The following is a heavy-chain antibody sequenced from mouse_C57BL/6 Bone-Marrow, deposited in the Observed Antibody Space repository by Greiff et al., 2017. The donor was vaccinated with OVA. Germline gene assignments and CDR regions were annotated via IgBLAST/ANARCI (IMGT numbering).Heavy chain of an antibody. V-gene: IGHV5-17*01. Sequence: EVMLVESGGGLVKPGGSLKLSCAASGFTFSDYGMHWVRQAPEKGLEWVAYISSGSSTIYYADTVKGRFTISRDNAKNTLFLQMTSLRSEDTAMYYCAREAHYYWYFDVWGTGTTVTVSS. D-gene: IGHD1-2*01. CDR3: AREAHYYWYFDV. CDR2: ISSGSSTI. J-gene: IGHJ1*03. CDR1: GFTFSDYG.